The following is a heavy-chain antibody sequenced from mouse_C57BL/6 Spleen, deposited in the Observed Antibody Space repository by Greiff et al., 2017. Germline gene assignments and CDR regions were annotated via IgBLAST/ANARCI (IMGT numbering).Heavy chain of an antibody. CDR1: GYAFSSSW. Sequence: VKLMESGPELVKPGASVKISCKASGYAFSSSWMNWVKQRPGKGLEWIGRIYPGDGTTNYNGNFKGKATLTADKSSITAYMQLSSLTSEDSAVYFCARSNYYCIRYDYFDDWGQCTTLTVAT. CDR2: IYPGDGTT. J-gene: IGHJ2*01. V-gene: IGHV1-82*01. CDR3: ARSNYYCIRYDYFDD. D-gene: IGHD1-1*01.